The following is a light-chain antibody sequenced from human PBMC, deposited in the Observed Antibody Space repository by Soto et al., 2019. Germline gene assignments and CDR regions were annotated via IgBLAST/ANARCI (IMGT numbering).Light chain of an antibody. CDR2: DAS. Sequence: EIVLTQSPATLSLSPGERATLSCRASQSVSSYLAWYQQKPGQAPRLLIYDASKRATGIQARFSGSGSGTDFTLTISNLEPEDFAVYYCQQRGNWPRTFGQGTKVEIK. CDR1: QSVSSY. V-gene: IGKV3-11*01. J-gene: IGKJ1*01. CDR3: QQRGNWPRT.